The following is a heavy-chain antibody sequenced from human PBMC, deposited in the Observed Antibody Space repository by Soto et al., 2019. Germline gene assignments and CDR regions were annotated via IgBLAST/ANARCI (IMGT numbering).Heavy chain of an antibody. J-gene: IGHJ5*02. Sequence: HTLSLTCAVSGDSVSSNTVAWNWIRQSPSRGLEWLGRSYYRSKWYNDYAVSVKSRITINPDTSKNQFSLQLNSVTPEDTAVYYCAREKWAAAGGINWFDPWGQGTLVTVSS. CDR3: AREKWAAAGGINWFDP. CDR2: SYYRSKWYN. CDR1: GDSVSSNTVA. D-gene: IGHD6-13*01. V-gene: IGHV6-1*01.